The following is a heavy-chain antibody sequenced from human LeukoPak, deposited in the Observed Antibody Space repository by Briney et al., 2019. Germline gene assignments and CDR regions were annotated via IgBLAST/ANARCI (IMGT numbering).Heavy chain of an antibody. CDR1: GGSINNYW. J-gene: IGHJ4*02. Sequence: SETLSLTCSVSGGSINNYWWSWIRQPPGKGLEWIGYIYGSGSTHYDPSLRSRVTISEDTSKNQFSLKLTSVTAADTAVYYCARNVGWYSHDSWGQGTLVTVSS. CDR3: ARNVGWYSHDS. D-gene: IGHD6-19*01. CDR2: IYGSGST. V-gene: IGHV4-59*08.